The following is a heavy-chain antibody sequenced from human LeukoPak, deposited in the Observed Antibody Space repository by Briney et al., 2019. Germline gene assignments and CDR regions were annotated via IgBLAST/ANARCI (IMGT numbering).Heavy chain of an antibody. CDR2: INHSGST. CDR3: ARVSRFGEPGPYYFDY. CDR1: GGSFSGYY. Sequence: TPSETLSLTCAVYGGSFSGYYWSWIRQPPGKGLEWIGEINHSGSTYYNPSLKSRVTISVDRSKNQFSLKLSSVTAADTAVYYCARVSRFGEPGPYYFDYWGQGTLVTVSS. J-gene: IGHJ4*02. V-gene: IGHV4-34*01. D-gene: IGHD3-10*01.